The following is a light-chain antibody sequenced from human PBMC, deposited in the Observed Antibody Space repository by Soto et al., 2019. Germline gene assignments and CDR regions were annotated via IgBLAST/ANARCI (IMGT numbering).Light chain of an antibody. V-gene: IGLV2-8*01. CDR3: SSYAGSNNPVI. Sequence: QSALTQPTSASGSPGQSVTISCTGTSSDVGGYNYVSWYQQHPGKAPKFLIFEVSRRPSGVPDRFSGSKSGNTASLTVSGLQADDEADYYCSSYAGSNNPVIFGGGTQLTVL. J-gene: IGLJ7*01. CDR2: EVS. CDR1: SSDVGGYNY.